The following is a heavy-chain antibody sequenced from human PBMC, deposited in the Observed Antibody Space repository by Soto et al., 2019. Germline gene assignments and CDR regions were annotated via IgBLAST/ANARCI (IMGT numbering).Heavy chain of an antibody. V-gene: IGHV3-33*01. CDR3: ARDQGLRFLEWVPQAHTYYYYYMDV. CDR1: GFTFSSYG. D-gene: IGHD3-3*01. Sequence: GGSLRLSCAASGFTFSSYGMHWVRQAPGKGLEWVAVIWYDGSNKYYADSVKGRFTISRDNSKNTLYLQMNSLRAEDTAVYYCARDQGLRFLEWVPQAHTYYYYYMDVWGKGTTVTVSS. CDR2: IWYDGSNK. J-gene: IGHJ6*03.